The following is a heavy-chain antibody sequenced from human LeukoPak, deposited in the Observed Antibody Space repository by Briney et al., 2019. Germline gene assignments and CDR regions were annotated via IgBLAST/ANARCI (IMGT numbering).Heavy chain of an antibody. J-gene: IGHJ4*02. V-gene: IGHV4-34*01. D-gene: IGHD6-6*01. Sequence: SETLSLTCAVYGGSFSGYYWSWIRQPPGKGLEWIGEINHSGSTNYNPSLKSRVTISVDTSKNQFSLKLSSVTAADTAVYYCASATTLPLYSSSSANHNNLDYWGQGTLVPVSS. CDR3: ASATTLPLYSSSSANHNNLDY. CDR2: INHSGST. CDR1: GGSFSGYY.